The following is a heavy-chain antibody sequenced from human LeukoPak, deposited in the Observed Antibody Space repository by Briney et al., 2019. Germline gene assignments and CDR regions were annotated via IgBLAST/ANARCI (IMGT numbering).Heavy chain of an antibody. V-gene: IGHV1-69*13. CDR3: ASGQDYDILTGLFDY. CDR1: GGTFSSYA. CDR2: IIPIFGTA. J-gene: IGHJ4*02. Sequence: SVKVSCKASGGTFSSYAISWVRQAPGQGLEWMGGIIPIFGTADYAQKFQGRVTITADESTSTAYMELSSLRSEDTAVYYCASGQDYDILTGLFDYWGQGTLVTVSS. D-gene: IGHD3-9*01.